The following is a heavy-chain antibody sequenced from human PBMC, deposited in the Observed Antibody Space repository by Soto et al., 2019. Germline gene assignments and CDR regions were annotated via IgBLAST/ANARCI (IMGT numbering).Heavy chain of an antibody. D-gene: IGHD3-3*01. CDR2: INHSGST. V-gene: IGHV4-34*01. Sequence: SEILSLTCAVYGGSFSGYYWSWIRQPPGKGLEWIGEINHSGSTNYNPSLKSRVTISVDTSKNQFSLKLSSVTAADTAVYYCARLYYDFWSGYPSFDPWGQGTLVTVSS. CDR3: ARLYYDFWSGYPSFDP. J-gene: IGHJ5*02. CDR1: GGSFSGYY.